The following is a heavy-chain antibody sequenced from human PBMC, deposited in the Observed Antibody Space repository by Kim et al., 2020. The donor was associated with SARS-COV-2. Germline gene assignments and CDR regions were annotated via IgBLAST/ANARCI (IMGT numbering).Heavy chain of an antibody. Sequence: SETLSLTCAVYGGSFSGYYWSWIRQPPGKGLEWIGEINHSGSTNYNPSLKSRVTITVDTSKNQFSLKLSSVTAADTAVYYCARERDYYDYVWGSYRTIGNWFDPWGQGTLVTVSS. D-gene: IGHD3-16*02. CDR3: ARERDYYDYVWGSYRTIGNWFDP. CDR2: INHSGST. CDR1: GGSFSGYY. J-gene: IGHJ5*02. V-gene: IGHV4-34*01.